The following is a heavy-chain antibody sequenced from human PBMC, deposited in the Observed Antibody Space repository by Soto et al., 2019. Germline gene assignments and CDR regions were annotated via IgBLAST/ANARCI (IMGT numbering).Heavy chain of an antibody. CDR3: AHLSGASSSWFSVPTYFDY. D-gene: IGHD6-13*01. V-gene: IGHV2-5*02. CDR2: IYWDDDK. CDR1: GFSLSTSGVG. Sequence: QITLKESGPTLVKPTQTLTLTCTFSGFSLSTSGVGVGWIRQPPGKALEWLALIYWDDDKRYSPSLKSRLTITKDTAKNQVVLTMTNIDPVDTATYYCAHLSGASSSWFSVPTYFDYWGQGTVVTVSS. J-gene: IGHJ4*02.